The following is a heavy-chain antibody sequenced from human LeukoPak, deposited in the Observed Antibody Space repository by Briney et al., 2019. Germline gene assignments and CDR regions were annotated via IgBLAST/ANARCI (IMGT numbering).Heavy chain of an antibody. J-gene: IGHJ4*02. CDR2: IIPILGIA. CDR3: ARDAPLYCSSTCCYTFDY. Sequence: SVKVSCKASGGTFSSYTISWVRQAPGQGLEWMGRIIPILGIANYAQKFQGRVTITADKSTSTAYMELSSLRSEDTAVYYCARDAPLYCSSTCCYTFDYWGQGTLVTVSS. CDR1: GGTFSSYT. D-gene: IGHD2-2*02. V-gene: IGHV1-69*04.